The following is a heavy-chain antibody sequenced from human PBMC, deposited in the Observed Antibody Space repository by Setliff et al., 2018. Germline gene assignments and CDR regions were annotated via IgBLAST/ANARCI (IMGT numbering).Heavy chain of an antibody. CDR2: IIPILGIA. CDR3: AKGSGSPNWFDP. D-gene: IGHD3-10*01. Sequence: SEKVSCKASGGTFSSYAISWVRQAPGQGLEWMGGIIPILGIASYAQKFQGRVTITADKSTSTAYMELSSLRSEDTAVYYCAKGSGSPNWFDPWGQGTLVTVSS. CDR1: GGTFSSYA. V-gene: IGHV1-69*10. J-gene: IGHJ5*02.